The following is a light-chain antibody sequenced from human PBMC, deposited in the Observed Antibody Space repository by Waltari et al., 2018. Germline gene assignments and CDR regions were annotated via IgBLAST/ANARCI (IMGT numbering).Light chain of an antibody. CDR3: LQNYCNPRT. J-gene: IGKJ1*01. V-gene: IGKV1-6*01. CDR1: QAIRGC. Sequence: AIQLTHHQPSLSASAGDRVIITCRASQAIRGCLNWFQQKPGKAPDLLVYSASTFQTGVPSRFSGSGSGTDFTLTISSLQPEDFATYYCLQNYCNPRTFGQGTKVEI. CDR2: SAS.